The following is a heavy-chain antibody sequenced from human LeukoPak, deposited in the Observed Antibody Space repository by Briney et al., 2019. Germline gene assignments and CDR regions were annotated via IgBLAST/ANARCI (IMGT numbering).Heavy chain of an antibody. CDR1: GFRFSDLG. CDR2: ISYDGSNK. D-gene: IGHD5-18*01. V-gene: IGHV3-30*18. Sequence: GGSLRLSCAASGFRFSDLGMHWVRQAPGKGLEWGAVISYDGSNKFYADSVKGRFTISRDNSKNTLYLQMNSLRPEDTAVYYCAKEISGYSYGSDYWGQGTLVTVSS. CDR3: AKEISGYSYGSDY. J-gene: IGHJ4*02.